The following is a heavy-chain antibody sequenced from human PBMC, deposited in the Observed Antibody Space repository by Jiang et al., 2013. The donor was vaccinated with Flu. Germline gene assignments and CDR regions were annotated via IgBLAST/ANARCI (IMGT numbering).Heavy chain of an antibody. Sequence: KPTQTLTLTCTFSGFSLSTTGVGVGWIRQPPGKALEWLALIYWDDDKRYSPSLKNRVTITKDTSKNQVVLTMTNVDPVDTATYYCARSLDFYLRVGFDPWGQGTLVTVSS. CDR2: IYWDDDK. D-gene: IGHD2/OR15-2a*01. V-gene: IGHV2-5*02. J-gene: IGHJ5*02. CDR3: ARSLDFYLRVGFDP. CDR1: GFSLSTTGVG.